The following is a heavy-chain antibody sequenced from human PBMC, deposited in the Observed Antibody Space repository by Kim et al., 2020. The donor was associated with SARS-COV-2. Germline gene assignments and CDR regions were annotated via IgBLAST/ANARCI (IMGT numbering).Heavy chain of an antibody. CDR2: ISSSSSTI. V-gene: IGHV3-48*02. CDR3: ARDIGRWLLLRRYDAFDI. J-gene: IGHJ3*02. Sequence: GGSLRLSCAASGFTFSSYSMNWVRQAPGKGLEWVSYISSSSSTIYYADSVKGRFTISRDNAKNSLYLQMNSLRDEDTAVYYCARDIGRWLLLRRYDAFDIWGQGTMVTVSS. CDR1: GFTFSSYS. D-gene: IGHD3-22*01.